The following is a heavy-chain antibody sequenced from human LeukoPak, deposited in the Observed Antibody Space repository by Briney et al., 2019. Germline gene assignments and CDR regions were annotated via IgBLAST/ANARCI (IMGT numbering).Heavy chain of an antibody. V-gene: IGHV3-11*04. CDR1: GFTFSDYY. D-gene: IGHD3-22*01. J-gene: IGHJ4*02. Sequence: GGSLRLSCAASGFTFSDYYMSWLRQAPGKGLEWVSYISSSGSTIYYADSVKGRFTISRDNAKNSLYLQMNSLRAEDTAVYYCARDRGYIVRTPRGYFDYWGQGTLVTVSS. CDR2: ISSSGSTI. CDR3: ARDRGYIVRTPRGYFDY.